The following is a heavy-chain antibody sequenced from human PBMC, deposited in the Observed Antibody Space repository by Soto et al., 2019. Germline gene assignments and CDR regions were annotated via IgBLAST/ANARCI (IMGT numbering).Heavy chain of an antibody. J-gene: IGHJ4*02. Sequence: EVQLLESGGGLVQPGGSLRLSCAASGFTFSSYAMSWVRQAPGKGLEWVSAISGSGGSTYYADSVKGRFTISRDNSKNTLYLQMNSLRAEDTAVHYCANENYYDSSGYDYWGQGSLVTDSS. V-gene: IGHV3-23*01. CDR1: GFTFSSYA. CDR3: ANENYYDSSGYDY. D-gene: IGHD3-22*01. CDR2: ISGSGGST.